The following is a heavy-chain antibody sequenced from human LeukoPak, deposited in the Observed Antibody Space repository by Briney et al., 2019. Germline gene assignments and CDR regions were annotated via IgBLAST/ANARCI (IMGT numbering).Heavy chain of an antibody. CDR3: ARETSLAGFASGLGFNY. J-gene: IGHJ4*02. V-gene: IGHV4-59*01. CDR2: IYGSGYT. Sequence: PSETLSLTCTVSGASISGWYWSWIRQPPGKGLEWIGYIYGSGYTNYNPSLKSRVTMSIDTSKNHFSLNLTSVTAADTATYYCARETSLAGFASGLGFNYWGQGILVTVSS. D-gene: IGHD6-19*01. CDR1: GASISGWY.